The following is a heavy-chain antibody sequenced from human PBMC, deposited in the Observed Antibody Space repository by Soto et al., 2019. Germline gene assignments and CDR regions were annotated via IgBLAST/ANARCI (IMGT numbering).Heavy chain of an antibody. V-gene: IGHV1-18*04. CDR3: AREVYDVVGPPGYYFDY. D-gene: IGHD1-26*01. CDR1: GYTFTSDG. J-gene: IGHJ4*02. CDR2: ISAYNGNT. Sequence: QVQLVQSGAEVEKPGASVKVSCKASGYTFTSDGITWVRQAPGQGLEWMGLISAYNGNTNYAQRLQGRVTMTTDTSTTTAYMELRSLRSDDTAVYYCAREVYDVVGPPGYYFDYWGQGTLVTVSS.